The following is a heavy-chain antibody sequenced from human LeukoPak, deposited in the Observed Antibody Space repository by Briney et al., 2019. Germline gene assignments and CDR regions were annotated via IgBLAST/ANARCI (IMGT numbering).Heavy chain of an antibody. J-gene: IGHJ5*02. CDR2: INSDGSTT. Sequence: GGSLRLSCAASGFTFSSYWMHWVRQAPGEGLVWVSRINSDGSTTNYADSVKGRFTISRDNAKNSLYLQMNSLRAEDTAVYYCARDPIVVVPAALNWFDPWGQGTLVTVSS. V-gene: IGHV3-74*01. CDR1: GFTFSSYW. CDR3: ARDPIVVVPAALNWFDP. D-gene: IGHD2-2*01.